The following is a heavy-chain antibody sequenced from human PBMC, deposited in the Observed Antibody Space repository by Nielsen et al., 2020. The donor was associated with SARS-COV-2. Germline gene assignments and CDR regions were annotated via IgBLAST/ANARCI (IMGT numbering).Heavy chain of an antibody. CDR3: VWSGTYYYFDY. V-gene: IGHV4-39*01. J-gene: IGHJ4*02. D-gene: IGHD3-3*01. CDR2: VYYSGST. Sequence: RQAPGKGLEWIGSVYYSGSTYYNPSLESRLTISVDTSMNQFYLKLSSVTAADTAIYYCVWSGTYYYFDYWGQGALVTVSS.